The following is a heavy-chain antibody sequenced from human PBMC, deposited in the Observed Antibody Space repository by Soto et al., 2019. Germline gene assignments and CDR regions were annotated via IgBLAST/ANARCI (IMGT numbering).Heavy chain of an antibody. Sequence: QITLKESGPTLVKPTQTLTLTCTFSGFSLSTSGVGVGWIRQPPGQALAGLALIYWDDDKRYSPSLKSRLTITKDNPKHQVVLTLTNMDPMDTATYYFAHSWLCSGGSCYYSHRFDPWGQGTLVTVSS. D-gene: IGHD2-15*01. V-gene: IGHV2-5*02. CDR1: GFSLSTSGVG. CDR2: IYWDDDK. J-gene: IGHJ5*02. CDR3: AHSWLCSGGSCYYSHRFDP.